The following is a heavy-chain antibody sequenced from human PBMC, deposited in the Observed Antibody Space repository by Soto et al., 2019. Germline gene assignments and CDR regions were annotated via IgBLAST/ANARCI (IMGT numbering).Heavy chain of an antibody. CDR2: IWYDGSNK. V-gene: IGHV3-33*01. CDR1: GFTFSSYG. D-gene: IGHD4-17*01. CDR3: ARQDYGGNPGAFDI. J-gene: IGHJ3*02. Sequence: GGSLRLSCAASGFTFSSYGMHWVRQAPGKGLEWVAVIWYDGSNKYYADSVKGRFTISRDNSKNTLYLQMNSLRAEDTAVYYCARQDYGGNPGAFDIWGQGTMVTVSS.